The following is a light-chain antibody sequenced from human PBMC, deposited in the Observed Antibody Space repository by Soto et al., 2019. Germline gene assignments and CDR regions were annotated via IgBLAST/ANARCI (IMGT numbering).Light chain of an antibody. CDR3: LSADTSDTWV. J-gene: IGLJ3*02. CDR1: ALPKKY. V-gene: IGLV3-16*01. CDR2: KDT. Sequence: SYELTQSPSVSVSLGQMARITCSGEALPKKYAYWYQQKPGQIPVLVMYKDTERPSGIPERFSGSTSGTIVTLTISGVQAEDEADYYCLSADTSDTWVFGGGTKVTVL.